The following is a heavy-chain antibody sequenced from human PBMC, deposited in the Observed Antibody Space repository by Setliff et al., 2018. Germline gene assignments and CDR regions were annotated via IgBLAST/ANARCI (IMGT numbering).Heavy chain of an antibody. CDR2: IRSKAYGGTT. Sequence: LRLSCTASGFTFGDYAMSWVRQAPGKGLEWVGFIRSKAYGGTTEYAASVKGRFTISRDDSKSIAYLQMNSLKTEDTAVYYCTQYDYSNYWGQGTLVTVSS. V-gene: IGHV3-49*04. CDR1: GFTFGDYA. CDR3: TQYDYSNY. J-gene: IGHJ4*02. D-gene: IGHD4-4*01.